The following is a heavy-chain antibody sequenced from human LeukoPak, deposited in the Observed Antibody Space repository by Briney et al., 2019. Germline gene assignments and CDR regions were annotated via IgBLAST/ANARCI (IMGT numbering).Heavy chain of an antibody. V-gene: IGHV4-34*01. CDR2: INHSGST. Sequence: PSDTLSLTCAVYGVSFSGYYWSWPRQPPGKGLECFGEINHSGSTNYNPSLKSRVTISVDTSKNQFSLKLSSVTAADTAVYYCARGGKQQLVRGGLRWFDPWGQGTLVTVSS. CDR1: GVSFSGYY. J-gene: IGHJ5*02. D-gene: IGHD6-13*01. CDR3: ARGGKQQLVRGGLRWFDP.